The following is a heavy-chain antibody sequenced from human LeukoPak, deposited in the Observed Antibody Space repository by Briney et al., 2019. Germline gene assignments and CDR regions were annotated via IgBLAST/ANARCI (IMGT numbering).Heavy chain of an antibody. CDR2: ISYNGRST. CDR3: AKEFSVSGSFDY. CDR1: GFTFDDYA. V-gene: IGHV3-43D*03. D-gene: IGHD3-10*01. J-gene: IGHJ4*02. Sequence: GGSLRLSCAASGFTFDDYAMHWVRHAPGKGLEWVSLISYNGRSTHYADSVKGRFTISRDNSKKSLYLQMNSLGPDDTALYYCAKEFSVSGSFDYWGQGTLVSVSS.